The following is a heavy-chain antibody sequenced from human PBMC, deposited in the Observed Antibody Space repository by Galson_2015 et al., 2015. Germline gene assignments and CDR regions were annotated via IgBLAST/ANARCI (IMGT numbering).Heavy chain of an antibody. J-gene: IGHJ6*02. CDR1: GYSFTSYW. Sequence: QSGAEVKKPGESLKISCKGSGYSFTSYWIGWVRQMPGKGLEWMGRIDPSDSYTNYSPSFQGHVTISADKSISTAYLQWSSLKASDTAMYYCARQGVGYSYGLWGMDVWGQGTTVTVSS. D-gene: IGHD5-18*01. CDR3: ARQGVGYSYGLWGMDV. CDR2: IDPSDSYT. V-gene: IGHV5-10-1*01.